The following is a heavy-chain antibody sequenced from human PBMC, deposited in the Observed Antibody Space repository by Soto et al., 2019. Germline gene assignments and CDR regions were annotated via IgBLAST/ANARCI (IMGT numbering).Heavy chain of an antibody. CDR3: AILRGAHIIDY. CDR2: IYYSGST. J-gene: IGHJ4*02. D-gene: IGHD1-26*01. CDR1: GGSISSSSYY. Sequence: QLQLQESGPGLVKPSETLSLTCTVSGGSISSSSYYWGWIRQPPGKGLEWIGSIYYSGSTYSNPTLKSRVTISVDTSKNQFSLKLSSVTAADTAVYYCAILRGAHIIDYWGQGTLVTVSS. V-gene: IGHV4-39*01.